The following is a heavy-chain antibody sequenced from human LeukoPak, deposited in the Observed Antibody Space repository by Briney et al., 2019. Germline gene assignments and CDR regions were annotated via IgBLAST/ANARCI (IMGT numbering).Heavy chain of an antibody. V-gene: IGHV1-2*02. CDR2: INPDSGGT. CDR3: ARDIVVVTPGY. Sequence: ASVKVSCKASGYTFTGYYMHWVRQAPGQGLEWMGWINPDSGGTTYAQKFQGRVTMTSDTSISTAYMELSRLTSDDTAVYFCARDIVVVTPGYWGQGTLVTVSS. D-gene: IGHD2-21*02. CDR1: GYTFTGYY. J-gene: IGHJ4*02.